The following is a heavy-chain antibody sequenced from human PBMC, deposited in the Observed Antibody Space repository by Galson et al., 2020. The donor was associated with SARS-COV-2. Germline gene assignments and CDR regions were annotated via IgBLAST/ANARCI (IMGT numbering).Heavy chain of an antibody. J-gene: IGHJ4*02. CDR1: GFTIRRYW. Sequence: GGSLRLSCAASGFTIRRYWMSWVRQAPGKGLEWVANINQDGSDQNYADSVKGRFTISRDNAKNSLYLQMNSLRAEDTAVYSCARDLGLVKTCYFDYWGQGNLVTVSS. V-gene: IGHV3-7*04. D-gene: IGHD2-21*01. CDR2: INQDGSDQ. CDR3: ARDLGLVKTCYFDY.